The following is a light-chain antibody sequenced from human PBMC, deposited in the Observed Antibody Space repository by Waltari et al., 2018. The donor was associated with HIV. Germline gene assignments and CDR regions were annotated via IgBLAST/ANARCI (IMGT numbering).Light chain of an antibody. V-gene: IGKV4-1*01. Sequence: DIVMTQSPDSQVVSLGERAPINCKSTQSVLYSANNKNYLAWYQKKLGRPPKLLISWASTRESGVPDRFSGSGSGTDFTLTISSLQAEDVAVYYCQQYYSAPFTFGGGTKVEIK. J-gene: IGKJ4*01. CDR3: QQYYSAPFT. CDR2: WAS. CDR1: QSVLYSANNKNY.